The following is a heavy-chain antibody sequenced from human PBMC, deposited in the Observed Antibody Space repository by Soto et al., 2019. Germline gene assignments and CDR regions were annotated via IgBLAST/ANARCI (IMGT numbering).Heavy chain of an antibody. CDR3: AKEPRGGGTFDY. Sequence: EVQLLESGGGLVQPGGSLRLSCAASGFTFSSYARNWVRQAPGKGLEWVSAISGSGGSTYYADSVKGRFTISRDNSTNTLYLQMKSLRAEDTAVYFCAKEPRGGGTFDYWGQGTLVTVSS. CDR2: ISGSGGST. CDR1: GFTFSSYA. J-gene: IGHJ4*02. V-gene: IGHV3-23*01.